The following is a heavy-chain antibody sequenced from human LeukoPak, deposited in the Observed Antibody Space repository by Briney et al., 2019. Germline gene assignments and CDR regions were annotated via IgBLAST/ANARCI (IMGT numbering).Heavy chain of an antibody. V-gene: IGHV1-2*04. Sequence: VASVKVSCKASGYTFTGYYMHRVRQAPGQGLEWMGWINPNSGGTNYAQKFQGWVTMTRDTSISTAYMELSRLRSDDTAVYYCAREYCSSTSCYGSLDYWGQGTLVTVSS. CDR3: AREYCSSTSCYGSLDY. CDR1: GYTFTGYY. J-gene: IGHJ4*02. CDR2: INPNSGGT. D-gene: IGHD2-2*01.